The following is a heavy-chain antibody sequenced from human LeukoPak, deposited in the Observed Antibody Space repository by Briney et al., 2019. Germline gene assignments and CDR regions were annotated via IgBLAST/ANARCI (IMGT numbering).Heavy chain of an antibody. CDR2: IYTSGST. CDR1: GGSISSYY. J-gene: IGHJ4*02. CDR3: ARSIGDFWSGSNFDY. D-gene: IGHD3-3*01. V-gene: IGHV4-4*07. Sequence: SETLSLTCTVPGGSISSYYWSWIRQPAGKGLEWIGRIYTSGSTNYNPSLKSRVTMSVDTSKNQFSLKLSSVTAADTAVYYCARSIGDFWSGSNFDYWGQGTLVTVSS.